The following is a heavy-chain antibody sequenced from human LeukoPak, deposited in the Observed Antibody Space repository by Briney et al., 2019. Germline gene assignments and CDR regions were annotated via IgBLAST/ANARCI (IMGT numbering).Heavy chain of an antibody. Sequence: SETLSLTCTVSGYSISSGYYWSWIRQPPGKGLEWIGEINHSGSTNYNPSLKSRVTISVDTSKNQFSLKLSSVTAADTAVYYCARGLADAFDIWGQGTMVTVSS. CDR1: GYSISSGYY. CDR3: ARGLADAFDI. V-gene: IGHV4-38-2*02. CDR2: INHSGST. J-gene: IGHJ3*02.